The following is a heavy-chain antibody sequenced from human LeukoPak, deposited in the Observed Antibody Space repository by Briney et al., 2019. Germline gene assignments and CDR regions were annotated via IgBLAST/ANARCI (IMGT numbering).Heavy chain of an antibody. CDR2: IWYDGSNK. CDR1: GFTFSTYG. CDR3: ARGPGRVAVPATGSFDI. V-gene: IGHV3-33*01. J-gene: IGHJ3*02. Sequence: PGRSLRLSCAASGFTFSTYGMHWVRQAPGKGLEWVAVIWYDGSNKYYADSVKGRFTISRDNSKNTLYLQMNSLRAEDTAVYFCARGPGRVAVPATGSFDIWGQGTMVTVSS. D-gene: IGHD2-2*01.